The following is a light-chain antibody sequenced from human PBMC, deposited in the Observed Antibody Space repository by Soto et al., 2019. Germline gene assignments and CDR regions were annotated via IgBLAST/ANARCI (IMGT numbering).Light chain of an antibody. J-gene: IGKJ5*01. V-gene: IGKV1-12*01. CDR3: QQTNSFPIT. CDR2: AAS. CDR1: QGISRG. Sequence: DIQMTQSPSSVSASVGDRVTITCRASQGISRGLAWYQLKPGKAPKLLMNAASSLQSGVPSRFSGSGSGTDFTLTISSLQPEDFGTYYCQQTNSFPITFGQGTRREIK.